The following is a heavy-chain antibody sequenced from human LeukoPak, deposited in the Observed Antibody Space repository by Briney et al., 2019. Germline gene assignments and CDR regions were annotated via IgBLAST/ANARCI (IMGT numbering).Heavy chain of an antibody. D-gene: IGHD2-15*01. CDR3: ARGGAVWVVAATDVFDF. CDR1: GGSSSSYY. V-gene: IGHV4-4*07. J-gene: IGHJ4*02. Sequence: SETLSLTCTVSGGSSSSYYWSWIRQPAGKGLEWIGRIYTSGSTNYNPSLKSRVTMSVDTSKNQFSLKLSSMTAADTAVYYCARGGAVWVVAATDVFDFWGQGTLVTVSS. CDR2: IYTSGST.